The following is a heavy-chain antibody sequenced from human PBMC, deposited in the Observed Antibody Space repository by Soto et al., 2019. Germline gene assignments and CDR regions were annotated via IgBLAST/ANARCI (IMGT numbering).Heavy chain of an antibody. CDR3: AKDNCISTSCYRLYNWFDP. CDR2: ISYGGSNK. D-gene: IGHD2-2*01. CDR1: GFTFSSYG. V-gene: IGHV3-30*18. Sequence: QVQLVESGGGVVQPGRSLRLSCAASGFTFSSYGMHWVRQAPGKGLEWVEVISYGGSNKYYADSVKGRFTISRDNSKKTLYRQKNNLRAEDTAVDYCAKDNCISTSCYRLYNWFDPWGQGTLVTVSS. J-gene: IGHJ5*02.